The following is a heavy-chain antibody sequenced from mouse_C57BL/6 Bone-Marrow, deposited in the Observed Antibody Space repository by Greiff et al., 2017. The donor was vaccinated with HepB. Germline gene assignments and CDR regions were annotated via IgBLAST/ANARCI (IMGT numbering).Heavy chain of an antibody. Sequence: VQLQQSGTELVKPGASVKLSCKASGYTFTSYWMHWVKQRPGQGLEWIGNINPSNGGTNYNEKFKSKATLTVDKSSSTAYMQLSSLTSEDSAVYYCAKGDYYGSSYHWYFDVWGTETTVTVSS. CDR3: AKGDYYGSSYHWYFDV. J-gene: IGHJ1*03. D-gene: IGHD1-1*01. CDR1: GYTFTSYW. V-gene: IGHV1-53*01. CDR2: INPSNGGT.